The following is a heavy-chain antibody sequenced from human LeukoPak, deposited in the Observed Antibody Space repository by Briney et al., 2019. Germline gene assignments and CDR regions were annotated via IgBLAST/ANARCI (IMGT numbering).Heavy chain of an antibody. V-gene: IGHV4-59*08. D-gene: IGHD3-10*01. CDR1: GVSISSYY. CDR2: IYYSGST. Sequence: PSETLSLTCTVSGVSISSYYWSWLRQPPGKGLEWIGYIYYSGSTNYNPSLKSPVTISVDTSKNQFSLKLSSVTAADTAVYYCASNYYGSGSLDYWGQGNLVTVSS. CDR3: ASNYYGSGSLDY. J-gene: IGHJ4*02.